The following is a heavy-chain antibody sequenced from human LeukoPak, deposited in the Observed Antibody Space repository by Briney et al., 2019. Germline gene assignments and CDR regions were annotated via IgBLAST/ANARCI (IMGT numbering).Heavy chain of an antibody. J-gene: IGHJ4*02. CDR3: ARETSLAGFASGLGFNY. CDR1: GGSISNYF. Sequence: PSETLSLTCTVSGGSISNYFWSWLRQPPGKGLEWIGYIYFGGSTYYSPSLKSRVTISIDTSKNHFSLKLTSVTAADTATYYCARETSLAGFASGLGFNYWGQGILVTVSS. D-gene: IGHD6-19*01. V-gene: IGHV4-59*01. CDR2: IYFGGST.